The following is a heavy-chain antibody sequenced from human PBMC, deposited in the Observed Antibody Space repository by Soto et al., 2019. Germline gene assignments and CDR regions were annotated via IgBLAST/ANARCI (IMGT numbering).Heavy chain of an antibody. D-gene: IGHD6-19*01. V-gene: IGHV4-59*08. J-gene: IGHJ4*02. CDR2: MYYSGSF. Sequence: SETLSLTCTVSGASGGTGYWSWIRQPPGKGLEWIGFMYYSGSFNYNPSLRSRVTISVDTSKNQFSLKVTSVTAADTAVYYCERHAASGWYEFDYWGQGTLVTVSS. CDR3: ERHAASGWYEFDY. CDR1: GASGGTGY.